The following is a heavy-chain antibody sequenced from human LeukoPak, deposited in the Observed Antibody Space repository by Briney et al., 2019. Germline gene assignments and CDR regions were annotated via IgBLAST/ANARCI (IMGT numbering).Heavy chain of an antibody. CDR1: GGSISSSIYY. Sequence: SETLSLTCTVSGGSISSSIYYWGWIRQSPGKGLEWIGSIYYSGSTYYNPSLKSRVTLSADMSKNKFSLKLSSATAADTAVYYCARASRPGGDTSGYDVDYWGRGTLVTVSS. CDR3: ARASRPGGDTSGYDVDY. J-gene: IGHJ4*02. V-gene: IGHV4-39*07. CDR2: IYYSGST. D-gene: IGHD3-22*01.